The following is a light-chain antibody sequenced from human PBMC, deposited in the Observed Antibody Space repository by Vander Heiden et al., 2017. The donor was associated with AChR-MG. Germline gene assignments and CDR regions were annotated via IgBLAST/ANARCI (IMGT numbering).Light chain of an antibody. Sequence: EIVMTQSPATLSVSPGERATFSCRASQSVSSNFAWYQQKPGQAPRLRIYGAATMATGIPARFSGSGSGTEFTLPISSLQSEDFAVYYCQQYNNWPPITFGQGTRLEIK. CDR1: QSVSSN. V-gene: IGKV3-15*01. CDR3: QQYNNWPPIT. J-gene: IGKJ5*01. CDR2: GAA.